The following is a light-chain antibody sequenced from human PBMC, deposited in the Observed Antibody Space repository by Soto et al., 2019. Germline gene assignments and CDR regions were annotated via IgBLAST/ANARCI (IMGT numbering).Light chain of an antibody. CDR3: QSYSSRNQV. J-gene: IGLJ3*02. Sequence: NFMLTQPHSVSESPGKTVTIAYTGSGGGIATNSVQWCQQRPGSVPTTVIYEDNQRPSGVPDRCSGSIDNSSNSASLTVSALKTEDEADYYCQSYSSRNQVFGGGTKLTVL. CDR2: EDN. CDR1: GGGIATNS. V-gene: IGLV6-57*02.